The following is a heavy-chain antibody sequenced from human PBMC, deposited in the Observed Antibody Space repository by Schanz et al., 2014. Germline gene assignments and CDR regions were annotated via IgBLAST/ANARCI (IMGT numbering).Heavy chain of an antibody. J-gene: IGHJ3*02. CDR2: IIPVLAIA. V-gene: IGHV1-69*02. D-gene: IGHD5-18*01. CDR1: GGTFSSYT. Sequence: QVQLVQSGAEVKKPGSSVKVSCTASGGTFSSYTISWIRQAPGQGLEWMGRIIPVLAIADYAQKFQGRVTITADKSTSTAYMELSGLRSDDTALYYCTRGGYSYALSAFDIWGQGTMVTVSS. CDR3: TRGGYSYALSAFDI.